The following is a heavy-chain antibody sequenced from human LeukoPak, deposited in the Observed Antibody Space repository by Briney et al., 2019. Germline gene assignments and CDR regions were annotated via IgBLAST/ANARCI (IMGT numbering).Heavy chain of an antibody. J-gene: IGHJ4*02. Sequence: GGSLRLSCAASGFTFSSYSMNWVRQAPGKGLEWVSLISGSGGGTYYADSVKGRFTISRDNSKNTLYLQMNSLRAEDTAVYYCARDVFVLGGSYEAMLHWGQGTLVTVSS. CDR2: ISGSGGGT. CDR3: ARDVFVLGGSYEAMLH. CDR1: GFTFSSYS. D-gene: IGHD1-26*01. V-gene: IGHV3-23*01.